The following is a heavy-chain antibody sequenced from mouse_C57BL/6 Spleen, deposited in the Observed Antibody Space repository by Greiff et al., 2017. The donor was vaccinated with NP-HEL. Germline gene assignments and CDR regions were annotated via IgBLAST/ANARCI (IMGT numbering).Heavy chain of an antibody. V-gene: IGHV1-15*01. CDR2: IDPETGGT. D-gene: IGHD1-1*01. CDR1: GYTFTDYE. Sequence: QVQLQQSGAELVRPGASVTLSCKASGYTFTDYEMHWVKQTPVHGLEWIGAIDPETGGTAYNQKFKGKAILTADKSSSTAYMELRSLTSEDAAVDYCTREVDYYYGSSLYYYAMDYWGQGTSVTVSS. J-gene: IGHJ4*01. CDR3: TREVDYYYGSSLYYYAMDY.